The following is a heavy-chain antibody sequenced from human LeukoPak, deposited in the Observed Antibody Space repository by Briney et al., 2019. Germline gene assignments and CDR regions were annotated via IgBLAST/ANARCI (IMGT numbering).Heavy chain of an antibody. CDR2: IYYSGST. J-gene: IGHJ4*02. D-gene: IGHD3-10*01. CDR3: ARQSITMVRGVDY. CDR1: GGSISSSSYY. V-gene: IGHV4-39*01. Sequence: SETLPLTCTVSGGSISSSSYYWGWIRQPPGKGLEWIGSIYYSGSTYYNPSLKSRVTISVDTSKNQFSLKLSSVTAADTAVYYCARQSITMVRGVDYWGQGTLVTVSS.